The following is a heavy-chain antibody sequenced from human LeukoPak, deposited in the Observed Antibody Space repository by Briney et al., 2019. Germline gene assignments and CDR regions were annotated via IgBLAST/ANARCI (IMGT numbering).Heavy chain of an antibody. CDR2: MNPNSGNT. Sequence: ASVKVSCKASGYTFTSYDINWVRQATGQGLEWMGWMNPNSGNTGYAQKFQGRVTITRNISISTAYMELSSLRSEDTAVYYCARGYRSRAYYYDTSGYLSVFDIWGQGTMVTVSS. J-gene: IGHJ3*02. CDR1: GYTFTSYD. CDR3: ARGYRSRAYYYDTSGYLSVFDI. V-gene: IGHV1-8*03. D-gene: IGHD3-22*01.